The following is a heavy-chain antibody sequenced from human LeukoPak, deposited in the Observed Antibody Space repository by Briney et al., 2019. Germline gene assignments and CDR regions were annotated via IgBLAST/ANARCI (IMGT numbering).Heavy chain of an antibody. J-gene: IGHJ4*02. D-gene: IGHD1-26*01. CDR1: GGSISSGGYS. Sequence: PSETLSLTCAVSGGSISSGGYSWSWIRQPPGKGLEWIGYIYHSGSTYYNPSFKSRVTISVDRSKNQFSLKLSSVTAADTAVYYCARGSRQWELPYFDYWGQGTLVTVSS. V-gene: IGHV4-30-2*01. CDR2: IYHSGST. CDR3: ARGSRQWELPYFDY.